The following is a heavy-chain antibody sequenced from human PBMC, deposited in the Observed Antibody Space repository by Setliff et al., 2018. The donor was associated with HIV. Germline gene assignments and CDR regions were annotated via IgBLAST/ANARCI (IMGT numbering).Heavy chain of an antibody. J-gene: IGHJ5*02. CDR1: GGSISSGSYY. Sequence: KPSETLSLTCTVSGGSISSGSYYWSWIRQPAGKGLEWIRHIYTSGSTNYNPSLKSRVTISVDTSKNQFSLKLSSVSAADTAVYYCARDVGYYGSGSQPWGQGTLVTVSS. D-gene: IGHD3-10*01. CDR3: ARDVGYYGSGSQP. V-gene: IGHV4-61*09. CDR2: IYTSGST.